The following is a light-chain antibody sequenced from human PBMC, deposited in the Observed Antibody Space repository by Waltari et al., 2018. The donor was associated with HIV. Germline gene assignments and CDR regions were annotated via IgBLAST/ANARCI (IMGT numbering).Light chain of an antibody. CDR3: SSFSDNNRIV. Sequence: QSALTQPPSASGSPGQSLAISCTGTSSDVGGYYSVSWHQQHPGKAPKLLIYAVNKRPSGVPDRFAGSKSGNTASLTVSGLQVDDEADYYCSSFSDNNRIVFGTGTRVTVL. CDR1: SSDVGGYYS. V-gene: IGLV2-8*01. J-gene: IGLJ1*01. CDR2: AVN.